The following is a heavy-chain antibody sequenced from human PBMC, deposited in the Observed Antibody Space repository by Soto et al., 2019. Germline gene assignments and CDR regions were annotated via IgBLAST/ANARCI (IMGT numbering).Heavy chain of an antibody. CDR3: ARGTRVRYCSGGSCYLDY. CDR2: ISAYNGNT. V-gene: IGHV1-18*01. J-gene: IGHJ4*02. Sequence: QVQLVQSGAEVKKPGASVKVSCKASGYTFTSYGISWVRQAPGQGLEWMGWISAYNGNTNYAQKLQGRVTMTTDTTTSTAYMELRSLRSDDTAVYYCARGTRVRYCSGGSCYLDYWGQGTLVTVSS. CDR1: GYTFTSYG. D-gene: IGHD2-15*01.